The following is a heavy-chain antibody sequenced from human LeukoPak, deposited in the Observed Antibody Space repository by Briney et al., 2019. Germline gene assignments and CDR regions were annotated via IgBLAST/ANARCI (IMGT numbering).Heavy chain of an antibody. J-gene: IGHJ5*02. V-gene: IGHV4-59*01. CDR1: GGSISSYY. Sequence: SETLSLTCTVSGGSISSYYWSWIRQPPGKGLDWIGYIYYSGSTNYNPSLKSRVTISVDTSKNQFSLKLSSVTAADTAVYYCARETRVITMVRGVIRGHNWFDPWGQGTLVTVSS. D-gene: IGHD3-10*01. CDR2: IYYSGST. CDR3: ARETRVITMVRGVIRGHNWFDP.